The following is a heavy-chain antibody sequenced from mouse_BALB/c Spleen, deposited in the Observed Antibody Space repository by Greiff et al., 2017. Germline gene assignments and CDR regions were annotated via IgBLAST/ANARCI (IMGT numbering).Heavy chain of an antibody. D-gene: IGHD2-2*01. V-gene: IGHV5-17*02. CDR1: GFTFSSFG. CDR2: ISSGSSTI. J-gene: IGHJ3*01. CDR3: ARSGGLRSPFAY. Sequence: DVHLVESGGGLVQPGGSRKLSCAASGFTFSSFGMHWVRQAPEKGLEWVAYISSGSSTIYYADTVKGRFTISRDNPKNTLFLQMTSLRSEDTAMYYCARSGGLRSPFAYWGQGTLVTVSA.